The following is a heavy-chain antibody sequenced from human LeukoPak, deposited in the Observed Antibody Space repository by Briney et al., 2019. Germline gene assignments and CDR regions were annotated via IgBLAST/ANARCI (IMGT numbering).Heavy chain of an antibody. CDR1: GYTFTNYY. J-gene: IGHJ4*02. CDR2: INPSGGGT. CDR3: ARSSSTYFDY. D-gene: IGHD2-2*01. Sequence: ASVKVSCTASGYTFTNYYMHWVRQAPRQGLEWMAIINPSGGGTTYAQKFQGRATMTRDTSTSTVYMELSSLRSEDTAVYWCARSSSTYFDYWGQGTLVTVSS. V-gene: IGHV1-46*01.